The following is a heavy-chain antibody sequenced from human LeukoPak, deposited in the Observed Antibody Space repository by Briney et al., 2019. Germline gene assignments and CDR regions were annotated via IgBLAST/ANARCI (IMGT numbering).Heavy chain of an antibody. CDR2: IRYDGDNK. V-gene: IGHV3-30*02. CDR3: AKDEYYYDTSGHGAFDI. D-gene: IGHD3-22*01. J-gene: IGHJ3*02. Sequence: GGSLRLSCAGSGFTFSNYGMHWVRQAPGKGLEWVTFIRYDGDNKFYADSVKGRFTISRDNSKNTLYLQMNSLRAEDTAVYYCAKDEYYYDTSGHGAFDIWGQGTMVTVSS. CDR1: GFTFSNYG.